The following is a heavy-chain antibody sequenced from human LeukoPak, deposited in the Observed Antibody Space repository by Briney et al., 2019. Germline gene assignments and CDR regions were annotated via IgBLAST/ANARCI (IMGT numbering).Heavy chain of an antibody. J-gene: IGHJ4*02. V-gene: IGHV3-11*01. CDR3: ARDRYYYDSSGYYSGY. D-gene: IGHD3-22*01. CDR1: GFTFSDYY. CDR2: ISSSGSTI. Sequence: PGGSLRLSCAASGFTFSDYYMSWIRQAPGKGLEWVSYISSSGSTIYYADSVKGRFTISRDNAKNSLYLQMNSLRAEDTAVYYCARDRYYYDSSGYYSGYWGQGTLVTVSS.